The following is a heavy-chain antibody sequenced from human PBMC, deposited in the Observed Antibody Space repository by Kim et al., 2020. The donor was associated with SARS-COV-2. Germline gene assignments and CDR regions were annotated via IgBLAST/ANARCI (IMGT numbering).Heavy chain of an antibody. J-gene: IGHJ4*02. Sequence: GGSLRLSCAASGFTFSSYAMHWVRQAPGKGLEWVAVISYDGSNKYYADSVKGRFTISRDNSKNTLYLQMNSLRAEDTAVYYCARDAAEVYCTNGVCSGGYFDYWGQGTLVTVSS. CDR2: ISYDGSNK. D-gene: IGHD2-8*01. V-gene: IGHV3-30-3*01. CDR3: ARDAAEVYCTNGVCSGGYFDY. CDR1: GFTFSSYA.